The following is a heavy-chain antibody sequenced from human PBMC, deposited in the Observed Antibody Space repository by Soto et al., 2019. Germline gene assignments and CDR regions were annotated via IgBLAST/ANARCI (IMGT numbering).Heavy chain of an antibody. CDR1: GFAFSTYG. J-gene: IGHJ5*02. CDR2: ISYDGTDK. CDR3: AKDFGAWSDS. Sequence: QVHLVESGGGVVQPGRSLTLSCVGSGFAFSTYGMHWVRQAPAKGLEWVALISYDGTDKYYADSVKGRFSISRDNSKQTLSLQMDNLRPEDTAVYYCAKDFGAWSDSWGQGTLVNVSS. D-gene: IGHD6-19*01. V-gene: IGHV3-30*18.